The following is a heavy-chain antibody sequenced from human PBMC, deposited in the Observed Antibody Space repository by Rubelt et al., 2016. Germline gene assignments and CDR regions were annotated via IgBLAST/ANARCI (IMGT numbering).Heavy chain of an antibody. V-gene: IGHV4-34*01. Sequence: GKGLEWIGEINHSGSTNYNPSLKSRVTISVDTSKNQFSLKLSSVTAADTAVYYCARHTTVKGYFQHWGQGTLVTVSS. J-gene: IGHJ1*01. CDR3: ARHTTVKGYFQH. CDR2: INHSGST. D-gene: IGHD4-17*01.